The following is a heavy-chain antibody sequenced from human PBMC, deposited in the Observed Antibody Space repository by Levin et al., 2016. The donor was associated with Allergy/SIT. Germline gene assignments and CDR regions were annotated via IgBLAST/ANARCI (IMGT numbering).Heavy chain of an antibody. CDR3: AKDLSRTLGIAAVNWFDP. CDR2: ISYDGSNK. D-gene: IGHD6-13*01. J-gene: IGHJ5*02. CDR1: GFTFSSYG. Sequence: GGSLRLSCAASGFTFSSYGMHWVRQAPGKGLEWVAVISYDGSNKYYADSVKGRFTISRDNSKNTLYLQMNSLRAEDTAVYYCAKDLSRTLGIAAVNWFDPWGQGTLVTVSS. V-gene: IGHV3-30*18.